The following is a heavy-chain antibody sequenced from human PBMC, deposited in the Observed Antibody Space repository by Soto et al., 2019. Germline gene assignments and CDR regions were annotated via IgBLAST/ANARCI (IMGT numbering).Heavy chain of an antibody. J-gene: IGHJ4*02. CDR3: AKDEFHNSYFHF. D-gene: IGHD1-1*01. Sequence: PGGSLRISCAACVFTFSRYGMHWARQAPGKGLEWVAFISFDGSKEYYADSVKGRFTISRDNSKNTLYLQVTSLTTEDTAVYFCAKDEFHNSYFHFWGQGTLVTV. V-gene: IGHV3-30*18. CDR2: ISFDGSKE. CDR1: VFTFSRYG.